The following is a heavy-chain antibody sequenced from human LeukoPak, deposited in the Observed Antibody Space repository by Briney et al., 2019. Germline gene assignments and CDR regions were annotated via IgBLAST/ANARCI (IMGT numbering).Heavy chain of an antibody. Sequence: SETLSLTCAVYGGSFSGYYWSWIRQPPGKGLEWIGEINHSGSTNYNPSLKSRVTITVDTSKNQFSLKLSSVTAADTAVYYCARGGFSYGYQDPYYYYGMDVWGQGTTVTVSS. D-gene: IGHD5-18*01. CDR1: GGSFSGYY. CDR3: ARGGFSYGYQDPYYYYGMDV. J-gene: IGHJ6*02. V-gene: IGHV4-34*01. CDR2: INHSGST.